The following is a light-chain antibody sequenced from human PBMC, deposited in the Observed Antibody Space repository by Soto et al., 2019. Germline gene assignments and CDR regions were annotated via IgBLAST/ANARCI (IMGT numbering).Light chain of an antibody. CDR3: QHYNSYSEA. CDR1: QTISSW. J-gene: IGKJ1*01. V-gene: IGKV1-5*03. Sequence: DIHMTQSPSTLSGSVGDIFTITCRASQTISSWLAWYQQKQGKAPKLLIYKASTLKSGVPSRFSGSGYGTEFTITTSSLKHDDFATYYCQHYNSYSEAFGHGTKVDIK. CDR2: KAS.